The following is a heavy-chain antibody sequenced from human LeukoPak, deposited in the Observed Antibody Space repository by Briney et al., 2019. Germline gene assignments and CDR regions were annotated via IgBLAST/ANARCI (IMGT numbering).Heavy chain of an antibody. V-gene: IGHV3-30-3*01. CDR3: ARGGFYYVSEIDY. Sequence: GGSLRLSCAASGFTFSSYAMHWVRQAPGKGLEWVAVISYDGSNKYYADSVKGRFTISRDNSKNTLYLQMNSLRAEDTAVYYCARGGFYYVSEIDYWGQGTLVTVSS. CDR1: GFTFSSYA. CDR2: ISYDGSNK. J-gene: IGHJ4*02. D-gene: IGHD3-10*01.